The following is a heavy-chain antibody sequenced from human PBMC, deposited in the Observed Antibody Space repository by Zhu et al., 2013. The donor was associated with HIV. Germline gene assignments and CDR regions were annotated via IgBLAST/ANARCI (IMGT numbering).Heavy chain of an antibody. CDR2: MNPNSGNT. Sequence: VQLVQSGTEVKKPGASVKVSCKASGYTFTSYDINWVRQATGQGLEWMGWMNPNSGNTGYAQKFQGRITITRNTSISTAYMELSSLISEDTAVYYCARGIYSSSHFDYWGQGTLVTVSS. CDR3: ARGIYSSSHFDY. J-gene: IGHJ4*02. D-gene: IGHD6-6*01. V-gene: IGHV1-8*03. CDR1: GYTFTSYD.